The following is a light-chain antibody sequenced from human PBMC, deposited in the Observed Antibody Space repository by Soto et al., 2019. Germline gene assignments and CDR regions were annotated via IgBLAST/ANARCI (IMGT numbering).Light chain of an antibody. Sequence: DIQMTQSPSILSASVGDRVTVTCRASQIINTWVAWYQQKPGKAPYLLIYKPSTLEDGVPSRFSGTGSGTEFTLTISSVQPDDFATYYCQQYHSYPWTFGQGTKVDLK. CDR2: KPS. CDR3: QQYHSYPWT. CDR1: QIINTW. V-gene: IGKV1-5*03. J-gene: IGKJ1*01.